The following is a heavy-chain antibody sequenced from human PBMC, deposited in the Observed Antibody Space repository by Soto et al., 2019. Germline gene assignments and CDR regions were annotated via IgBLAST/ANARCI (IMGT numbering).Heavy chain of an antibody. CDR3: ARGGKLGGDLDV. J-gene: IGHJ6*04. Sequence: QVQLVQSGAEVKKPGSSVKVSCKASGGTFGRYTLSWVRQAPGQGLEWMGWIIPILETANYARRFQGRLRNTAATSTGTACVDFGGLTSGYTGVYYWARGGKLGGDLDVWGKGTPVTVSS. CDR1: GGTFGRYT. V-gene: IGHV1-69*08. CDR2: IIPILETA. D-gene: IGHD3-10*01.